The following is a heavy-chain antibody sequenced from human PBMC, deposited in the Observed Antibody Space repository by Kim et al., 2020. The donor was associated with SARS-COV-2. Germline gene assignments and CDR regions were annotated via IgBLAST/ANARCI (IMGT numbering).Heavy chain of an antibody. V-gene: IGHV3-23*01. CDR2: ISGSGGST. J-gene: IGHJ3*02. CDR3: AKDGTYCSSTSCYAVDDAFDI. D-gene: IGHD2-2*01. Sequence: GGSLRLSCAASGFTFSSYAMSWVRQAPGKGLEWVSAISGSGGSTYYADSVKGRFTISRDNSKNTLYLQMNSLRAEDTAVYYCAKDGTYCSSTSCYAVDDAFDIWGHRTMGTVSS. CDR1: GFTFSSYA.